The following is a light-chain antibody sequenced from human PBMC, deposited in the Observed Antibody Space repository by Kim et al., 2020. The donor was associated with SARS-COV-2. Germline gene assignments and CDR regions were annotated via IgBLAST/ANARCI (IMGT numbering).Light chain of an antibody. Sequence: VGDRVTITCRASQIIDTYLAWYQQKPGKDPNLLIYQASSLQIGVPSRFSGSGSGAEFTLTISNLQPDDFATYYCQHYIRFPYTFGQGTKLE. J-gene: IGKJ2*01. CDR2: QAS. CDR3: QHYIRFPYT. V-gene: IGKV1-5*03. CDR1: QIIDTY.